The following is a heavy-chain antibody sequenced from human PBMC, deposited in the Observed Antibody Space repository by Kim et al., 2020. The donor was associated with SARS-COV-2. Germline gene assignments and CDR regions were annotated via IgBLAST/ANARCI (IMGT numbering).Heavy chain of an antibody. CDR1: GFTFTNAW. D-gene: IGHD3-9*01. J-gene: IGHJ5*01. CDR3: TTGSPGSYYQILTGPAKFAS. CDR2: VKSKTDGGTS. V-gene: IGHV3-15*01. Sequence: GGSLRLSCAASGFTFTNAWMSWVRQAPGKGLEWVGRVKSKTDGGTSDYAAPVKGRFTISRDDSKDTLYLQMNSLKSEDTAVYYCTTGSPGSYYQILTGPAKFASSGPGTLVTVSS.